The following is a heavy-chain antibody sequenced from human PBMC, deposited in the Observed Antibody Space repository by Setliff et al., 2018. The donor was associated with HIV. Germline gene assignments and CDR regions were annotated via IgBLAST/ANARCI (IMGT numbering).Heavy chain of an antibody. V-gene: IGHV4-34*01. J-gene: IGHJ4*02. CDR1: GGSFPAYY. Sequence: PSETLSLTCAVYGGSFPAYYWNWVRQPPGKGLEWIGEINHSGSTNSNPSLKSRVTISVDTSKNQFSLKLRSVTAADTAVYYCATGLTMAPDHWGQGSLVTVSS. CDR3: ATGLTMAPDH. CDR2: INHSGST. D-gene: IGHD2-8*01.